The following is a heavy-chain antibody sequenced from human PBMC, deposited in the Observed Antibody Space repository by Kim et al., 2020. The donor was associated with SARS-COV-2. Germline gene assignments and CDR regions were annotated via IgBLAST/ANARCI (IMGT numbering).Heavy chain of an antibody. V-gene: IGHV3-23*01. J-gene: IGHJ4*01. D-gene: IGHD6-25*01. Sequence: GGSLRLSCAASGFTFNTCALSWVRQAPGKGMEWVSAINGDGTSTYYADSVKGRFTISRDNSKNTLFLQMTSLGTEDPAVYFCAKWRAQRGTGSAADYWG. CDR1: GFTFNTCA. CDR2: INGDGTST. CDR3: AKWRAQRGTGSAADY.